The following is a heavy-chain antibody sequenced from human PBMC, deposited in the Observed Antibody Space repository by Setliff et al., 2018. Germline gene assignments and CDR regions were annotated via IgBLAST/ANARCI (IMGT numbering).Heavy chain of an antibody. CDR2: VYYSGDT. J-gene: IGHJ3*02. Sequence: SETLSLTCSVSGGSISNSDYYWDWIRQPPGKGLEWIGRVYYSGDTYFNPSFKSRVTMSIDTSDSQFSLKLSSVTAADTAIYYCARDASASDGRNAFDIWGQGTMVTVSS. CDR3: ARDASASDGRNAFDI. V-gene: IGHV4-39*07. D-gene: IGHD1-26*01. CDR1: GGSISNSDYY.